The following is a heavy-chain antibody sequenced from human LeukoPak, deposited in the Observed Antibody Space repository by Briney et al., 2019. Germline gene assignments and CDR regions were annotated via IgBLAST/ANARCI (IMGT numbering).Heavy chain of an antibody. CDR2: ISSSGSTI. CDR3: ARDRTCSSTSCYNFDY. CDR1: GFTFSDYY. Sequence: GGSLRLSCAASGFTFSDYYMSWIRQAPGKGLEWVSYISSSGSTIYYADSVKGRFTISRDNAKNTPYLQMNSLRAEDTAVYYCARDRTCSSTSCYNFDYWGQGTLVTVSS. D-gene: IGHD2-2*02. J-gene: IGHJ4*02. V-gene: IGHV3-11*04.